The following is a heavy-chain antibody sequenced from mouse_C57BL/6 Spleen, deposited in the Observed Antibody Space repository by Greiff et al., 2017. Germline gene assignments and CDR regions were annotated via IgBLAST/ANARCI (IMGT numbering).Heavy chain of an antibody. CDR3: ARYYGSSYAMDY. CDR2: ISCGSSTI. D-gene: IGHD1-1*01. V-gene: IGHV5-17*01. J-gene: IGHJ4*01. CDR1: GFTFSDYG. Sequence: EVQLVESGGGLVKPGGSLKLSCAASGFTFSDYGMHWVRQAPEKGLEWVAYISCGSSTIYYADTVKGRFTISRDNAKNTLFLQMTGLRSEDTAMYYCARYYGSSYAMDYWGQGTSVTVSS.